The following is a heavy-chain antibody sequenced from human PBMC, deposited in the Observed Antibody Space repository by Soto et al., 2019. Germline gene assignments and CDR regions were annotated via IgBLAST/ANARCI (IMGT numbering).Heavy chain of an antibody. Sequence: SETLSLTCAVYGGSFSGYYWSWIRQPPGKGLEWIGEINHSGSTNYNPSLKSRVTISVDTSKNQFSLRLTSVTAADTAVYYCARDGYDGSGSPYPAFWGPGTQVTVSS. D-gene: IGHD3-10*01. V-gene: IGHV4-34*01. CDR1: GGSFSGYY. CDR3: ARDGYDGSGSPYPAF. CDR2: INHSGST. J-gene: IGHJ4*02.